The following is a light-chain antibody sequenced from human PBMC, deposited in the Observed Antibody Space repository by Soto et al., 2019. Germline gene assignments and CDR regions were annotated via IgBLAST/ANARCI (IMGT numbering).Light chain of an antibody. J-gene: IGKJ1*01. CDR1: QGISSY. CDR3: QQSYSTQWT. CDR2: AAS. V-gene: IGKV1-39*01. Sequence: IQMTQSPSSLSASVXYXVTXTXXASQGISSYLNWYQQKPGKAPKLLIYAASSLQSGVPSRFSGSGSGTDFTLTISSLQPEDFATYYCQQSYSTQWTFGQGTKVDIK.